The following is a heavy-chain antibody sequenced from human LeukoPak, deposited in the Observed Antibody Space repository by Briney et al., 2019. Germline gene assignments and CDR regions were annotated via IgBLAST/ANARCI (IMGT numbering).Heavy chain of an antibody. V-gene: IGHV4-59*01. CDR1: GGSISSYY. CDR2: IYYNGST. Sequence: SETLSLTCTVYGGSISSYYWNWIRQPPGKGLEWIGYIYYNGSTNYNPSLKSRVTISVDSSKNQFSLKLSSVTAADTAVYYCASSGDRLSAFAPWGQGTLVTVSS. J-gene: IGHJ5*02. CDR3: ASSGDRLSAFAP. D-gene: IGHD7-27*01.